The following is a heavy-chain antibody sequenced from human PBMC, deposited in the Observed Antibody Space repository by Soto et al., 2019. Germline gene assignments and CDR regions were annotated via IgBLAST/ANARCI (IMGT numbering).Heavy chain of an antibody. J-gene: IGHJ5*02. V-gene: IGHV3-30-3*01. CDR3: ARDRGYCSGGSCYWDNWFDP. CDR1: GFTFSSYA. D-gene: IGHD2-15*01. CDR2: ISYDGSNK. Sequence: GGSLRLSCAASGFTFSSYAMHWVRQAPGKGLEWVAVISYDGSNKYYADSVKGRFTISRDNSKNTLYLQMNSLRAEDTAVYYCARDRGYCSGGSCYWDNWFDPWGQGTLVTVSS.